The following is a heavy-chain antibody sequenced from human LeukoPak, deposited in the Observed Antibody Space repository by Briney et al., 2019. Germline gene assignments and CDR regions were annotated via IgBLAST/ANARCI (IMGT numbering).Heavy chain of an antibody. V-gene: IGHV3-48*04. CDR2: SSSSGSTI. J-gene: IGHJ4*02. Sequence: SGGSLRLSCAASGFSFSSFAMTWVRQAPGKGLEWVSYSSSSGSTIYYADSVKGRFAISRDNAKNSLYLQMNSLRAEDTAVYYCARRRDFIDYWGQGTLVTVSS. CDR3: ARRRDFIDY. D-gene: IGHD3/OR15-3a*01. CDR1: GFSFSSFA.